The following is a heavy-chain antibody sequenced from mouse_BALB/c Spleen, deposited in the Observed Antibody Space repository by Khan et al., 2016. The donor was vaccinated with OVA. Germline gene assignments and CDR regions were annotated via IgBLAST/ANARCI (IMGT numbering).Heavy chain of an antibody. CDR3: ARGNYYGYYFDY. V-gene: IGHV3-2*02. D-gene: IGHD1-1*01. J-gene: IGHJ2*01. CDR1: GYSITSGYA. CDR2: ISYSGGT. Sequence: EVKLLESGPGLVKPSQSLSLTCTVTGYSITSGYAWNWIRQFPGNKLEWMGYISYSGGTSYNPSLKSRISITRDTSKNHFFLQLNSVTTEDTATYYCARGNYYGYYFDYCGQGTPLTVSS.